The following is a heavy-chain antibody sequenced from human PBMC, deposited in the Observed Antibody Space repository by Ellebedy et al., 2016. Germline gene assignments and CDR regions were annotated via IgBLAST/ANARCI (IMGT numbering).Heavy chain of an antibody. D-gene: IGHD5-18*01. CDR2: ISRRSSYL. V-gene: IGHV3-21*01. CDR1: GLSFSSSD. Sequence: GGSLRLSCAASGLSFSSSDMAWVRQAPGKGLEWVSSISRRSSYLYYRGTVKGRFTISRDDARNSVFLQMNSLRAEDAAVYYCARENPNTSMGHPTFDYWGQGILVTVSA. CDR3: ARENPNTSMGHPTFDY. J-gene: IGHJ4*01.